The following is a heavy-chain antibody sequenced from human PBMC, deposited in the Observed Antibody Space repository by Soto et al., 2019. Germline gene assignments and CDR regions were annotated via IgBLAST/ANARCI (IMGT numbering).Heavy chain of an antibody. CDR2: IYYSGST. CDR3: ARDLWGYCGTDCYPLDV. CDR1: GGSISSGCYY. Sequence: SETLSLTCTVSGGSISSGCYYWSWIRQHPGKSLEWIGYIYYSGSTYYNPSLKSRVTTSVDTSKNQFSLKLNSVTAADTAVYYCARDLWGYCGTDCYPLDVWGQGTTVTVSS. J-gene: IGHJ6*02. D-gene: IGHD2-21*02. V-gene: IGHV4-31*03.